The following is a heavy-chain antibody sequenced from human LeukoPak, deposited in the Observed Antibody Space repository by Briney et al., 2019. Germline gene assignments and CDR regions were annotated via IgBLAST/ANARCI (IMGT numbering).Heavy chain of an antibody. CDR2: IYYRGST. D-gene: IGHD1-26*01. J-gene: IGHJ4*02. CDR3: ARGGGSYPFDY. Sequence: SQTLSLTCTVSGGSMSSGDGYWSWICQPPGKALEWIGYIYYRGSTYYNPSLKSRVTISLDTSKNQFSLKVSSVTAADTAVYYCARGGGSYPFDYWGQGTLVTVSS. CDR1: GGSMSSGDGY. V-gene: IGHV4-30-4*08.